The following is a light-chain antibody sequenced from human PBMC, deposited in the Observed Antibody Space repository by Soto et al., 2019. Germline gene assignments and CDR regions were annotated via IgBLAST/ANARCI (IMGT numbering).Light chain of an antibody. CDR1: QSVSSSY. Sequence: EIVLTQSPGTLSLSPGERATLSCRASQSVSSSYLAGYQQKRGQAPRLLIYDTSRRATGIPARFSGGGSETDFTLTISRLEPEDVAMYYCQQYGNSLMYTFGQGTKLEIK. J-gene: IGKJ2*01. CDR3: QQYGNSLMYT. CDR2: DTS. V-gene: IGKV3-20*01.